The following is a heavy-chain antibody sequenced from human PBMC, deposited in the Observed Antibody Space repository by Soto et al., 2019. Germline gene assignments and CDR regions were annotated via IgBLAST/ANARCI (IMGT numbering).Heavy chain of an antibody. D-gene: IGHD6-13*01. CDR3: ARGISEYSSWYEPHTWFDD. CDR1: GCPINSPDYY. J-gene: IGHJ5*02. CDR2: LYFNGGT. V-gene: IGHV4-30-4*01. Sequence: SETLSLTCNVSGCPINSPDYYWSWVRQSPGKGLEWIGYLYFNGGTQYNPSLRTPVSMSLDTSKKHFSLKMRSVTAAGTAVYYCARGISEYSSWYEPHTWFDDWGQGALVTVSS.